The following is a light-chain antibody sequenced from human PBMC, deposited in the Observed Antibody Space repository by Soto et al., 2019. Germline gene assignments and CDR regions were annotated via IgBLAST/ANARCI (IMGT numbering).Light chain of an antibody. V-gene: IGLV2-14*03. CDR3: SSYTRTTVV. CDR2: DGS. J-gene: IGLJ2*01. Sequence: QSALTQPASVSWSPGQSVTISCTATTSDVGGYNYLSWYQQHPVKAPKLILYDGSSRPSGVSNRFSGSKSGNTASLIISGLQPEDEADYHCSSYTRTTVVFGGGTKLTVL. CDR1: TSDVGGYNY.